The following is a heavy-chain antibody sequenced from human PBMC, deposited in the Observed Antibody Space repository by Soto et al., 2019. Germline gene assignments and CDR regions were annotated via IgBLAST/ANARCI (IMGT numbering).Heavy chain of an antibody. D-gene: IGHD3-3*01. Sequence: SETLSLTCAVYGGSFSGYYWSWIRQPPGKGLEWIGEINHSGSTNYNPSLKSRVTISVDTSKNQFSLKLSSVTAADTAVYYWARAVGYYDFWSGYSSYYYYGMDVWGQGATVTVSS. CDR3: ARAVGYYDFWSGYSSYYYYGMDV. V-gene: IGHV4-34*01. CDR1: GGSFSGYY. CDR2: INHSGST. J-gene: IGHJ6*02.